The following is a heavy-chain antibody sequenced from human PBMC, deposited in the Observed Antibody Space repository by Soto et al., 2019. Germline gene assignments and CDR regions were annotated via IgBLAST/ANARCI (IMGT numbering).Heavy chain of an antibody. CDR2: IYPGDSDT. V-gene: IGHV5-51*01. D-gene: IGHD6-6*01. Sequence: GESLKISCKGSGYSFTSYWIGWVRQMPGKGLEWMGIIYPGDSDTRYGPSFQGQVTISADKSISTAYLQWSSLKASDTVMYYCARTYSSSHHYYYYYMDVWGKGTTVTVSS. CDR3: ARTYSSSHHYYYYYMDV. CDR1: GYSFTSYW. J-gene: IGHJ6*03.